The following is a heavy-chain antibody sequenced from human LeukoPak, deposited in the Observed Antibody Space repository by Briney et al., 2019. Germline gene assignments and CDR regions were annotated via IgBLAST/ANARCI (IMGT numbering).Heavy chain of an antibody. D-gene: IGHD5-12*01. V-gene: IGHV1-2*02. CDR3: ARDRGYSGCVSYYFDY. CDR1: GYTFTGYY. Sequence: ASVKVSCKASGYTFTGYYMHWVRQAPGQGLEWMGWINPNSGGTNYAQKFQGRVTMTRDTSISTAYMELSRLRSDDTAVYYCARDRGYSGCVSYYFDYWGQGTLVTVSS. J-gene: IGHJ4*02. CDR2: INPNSGGT.